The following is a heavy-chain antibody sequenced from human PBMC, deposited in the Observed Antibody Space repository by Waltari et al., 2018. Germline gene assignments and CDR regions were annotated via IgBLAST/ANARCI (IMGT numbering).Heavy chain of an antibody. J-gene: IGHJ5*02. CDR2: INHSGST. V-gene: IGHV4-34*01. Sequence: QVQLQQWGAGLLKPSETLSLTCAVYGGSFSGYYWSWIRQPPGKGLEWIGEINHSGSTNYNPSLKSRVTISVDTSKNQFSLKLSSVTAADTAVYYCAKEALVWFGELPYNWFDPWGQGTLVTVSS. D-gene: IGHD3-10*01. CDR3: AKEALVWFGELPYNWFDP. CDR1: GGSFSGYY.